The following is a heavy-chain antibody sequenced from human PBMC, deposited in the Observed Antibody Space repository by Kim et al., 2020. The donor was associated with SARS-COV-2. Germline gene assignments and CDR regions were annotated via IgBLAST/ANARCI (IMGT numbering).Heavy chain of an antibody. CDR2: IYYSGST. Sequence: SETLSLTCTVSGGSISSGGYYWSWIRQHPGKGLEWIGYIYYSGSTYYNPSLKSRVTISVDTSKNQFSLKLSSVTAADTAVYYCAREVRGVTGRWFDPWGQGTLVTVSS. CDR3: AREVRGVTGRWFDP. J-gene: IGHJ5*02. V-gene: IGHV4-31*03. CDR1: GGSISSGGYY. D-gene: IGHD3-10*01.